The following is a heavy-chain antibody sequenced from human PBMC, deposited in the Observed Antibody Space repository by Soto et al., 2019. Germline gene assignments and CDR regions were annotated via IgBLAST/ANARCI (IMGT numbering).Heavy chain of an antibody. CDR1: GGSMRSEGYY. CDR2: IYYSGLT. D-gene: IGHD6-19*01. CDR3: ARGAYSSGWTDY. J-gene: IGHJ4*02. V-gene: IGHV4-31*03. Sequence: SETLSLTCSVSGGSMRSEGYYWSWIRQHPGKGLEWIGYIYYSGLTDYNPSLKSRLTISVDKSKNEFYLKLSSVTAADTAVYYCARGAYSSGWTDYWGQGTLVTVSS.